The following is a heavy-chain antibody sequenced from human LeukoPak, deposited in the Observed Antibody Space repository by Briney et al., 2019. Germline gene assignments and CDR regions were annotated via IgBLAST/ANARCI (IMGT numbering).Heavy chain of an antibody. CDR2: IIPIFGTA. D-gene: IGHD3-16*02. V-gene: IGHV1-69*05. CDR3: AVTFGGVIADFPFDY. Sequence: SVKVSCKASGGTFSSYAISWVRQAPGQPLEWMGRIIPIFGTANYAQKFQGRVTITTDESTSTAYMELSSLRSEDTAVYYCAVTFGGVIADFPFDYWGQGTLVTVSS. CDR1: GGTFSSYA. J-gene: IGHJ4*02.